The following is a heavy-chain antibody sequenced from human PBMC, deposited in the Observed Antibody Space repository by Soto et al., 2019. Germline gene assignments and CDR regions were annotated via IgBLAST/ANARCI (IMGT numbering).Heavy chain of an antibody. Sequence: SETLSLTCTVSGDSITSNSYFWAWIRQPPGKGLEWIGSIYYSGTTYYNPSLKSRVTISVDRSKSQFSLKLGSVTAADTAVYYCARGNVLLWFGELFPVRGMDVWGQGTTVTVSS. D-gene: IGHD3-10*01. CDR3: ARGNVLLWFGELFPVRGMDV. J-gene: IGHJ6*02. CDR2: IYYSGTT. V-gene: IGHV4-39*07. CDR1: GDSITSNSYF.